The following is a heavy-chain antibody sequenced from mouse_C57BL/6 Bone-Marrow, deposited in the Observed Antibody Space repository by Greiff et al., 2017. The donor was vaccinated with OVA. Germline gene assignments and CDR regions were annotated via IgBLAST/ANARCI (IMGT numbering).Heavy chain of an antibody. CDR2: ISYDGSN. D-gene: IGHD4-1*01. J-gene: IGHJ2*01. CDR1: GYSITSGYY. CDR3: ARDRYWDVFDY. V-gene: IGHV3-6*01. Sequence: EVQLVESGPGLVKPSQSLSLTCSVTGYSITSGYYWNWIRQFPGNKLEWMGYISYDGSNNYNPSLKNRISITRDTSKNQFFLKLNSVTTEDTATYYCARDRYWDVFDYWGQGTTLTVSS.